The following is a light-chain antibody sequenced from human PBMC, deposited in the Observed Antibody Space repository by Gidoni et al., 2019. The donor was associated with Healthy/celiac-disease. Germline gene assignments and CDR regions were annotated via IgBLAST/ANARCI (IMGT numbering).Light chain of an antibody. V-gene: IGKV1-39*01. CDR2: AAS. CDR3: QQSYSTPRT. J-gene: IGKJ4*01. CDR1: QSMSSY. Sequence: DMQMTQSPSSLSASVGDRVTITCRASQSMSSYLNWYQQKPGNAPKLLIYAASSLQSGVPSRFSGSGSGTDFTLTISSLPPADFATYYCQQSYSTPRTFGGGTKVEIK.